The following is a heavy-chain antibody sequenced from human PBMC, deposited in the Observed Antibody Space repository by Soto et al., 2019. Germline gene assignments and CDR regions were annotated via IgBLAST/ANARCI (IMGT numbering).Heavy chain of an antibody. CDR2: IWYDGSNK. Sequence: PGGSLRLSCAASGFTFSSYGMHWVRQAPGKGLEWVAVIWYDGSNKYYADSVKGRFTISRDNSKNTLYLQMNSLRAEDTAVYYCARSMTTFFYYYYYYMDVWGKGTTVTVSS. V-gene: IGHV3-33*01. CDR3: ARSMTTFFYYYYYYMDV. J-gene: IGHJ6*03. D-gene: IGHD4-4*01. CDR1: GFTFSSYG.